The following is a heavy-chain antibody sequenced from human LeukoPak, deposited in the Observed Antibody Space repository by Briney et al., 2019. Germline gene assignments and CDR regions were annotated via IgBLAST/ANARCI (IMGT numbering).Heavy chain of an antibody. CDR3: VRQAVADAFDI. J-gene: IGHJ3*02. V-gene: IGHV4-38-2*01. CDR2: FYHSGST. Sequence: SETLSLTCAVSGYSISSGYSWGWIRQPPGKGLEWIGSFYHSGSTYYNPSLRSRVTISVDTSKNQFSLKLSSVTAADTAVYYCVRQAVADAFDIWGQRTMVTVSS. D-gene: IGHD6-19*01. CDR1: GYSISSGYS.